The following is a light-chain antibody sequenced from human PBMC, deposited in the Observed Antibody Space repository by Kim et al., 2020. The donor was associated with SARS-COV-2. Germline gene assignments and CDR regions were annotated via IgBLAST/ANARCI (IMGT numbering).Light chain of an antibody. CDR3: QTRDSSTPWG. J-gene: IGLJ3*02. V-gene: IGLV3-1*01. Sequence: SYELTQPPSVSVSPGQTATITCSGDKLGDKYVSWYQQKPGQTPILVMCKDNRRPSGIPERFSGSNSENTATLTISGTQAMDEADYYCQTRDSSTPWGFGG. CDR1: KLGDKY. CDR2: KDN.